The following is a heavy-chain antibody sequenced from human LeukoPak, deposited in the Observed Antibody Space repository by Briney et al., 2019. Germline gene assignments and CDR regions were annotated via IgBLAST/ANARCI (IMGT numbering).Heavy chain of an antibody. J-gene: IGHJ4*02. D-gene: IGHD3-22*01. CDR1: GSSFATYW. V-gene: IGHV5-51*01. CDR2: IYPGDSDT. CDR3: ARGKSYDSSGYYSN. Sequence: PGESLRISCKASGSSFATYWIGWVRQMPGKGLEWMGIIYPGDSDTRYSPSFQGHVTISADKSISTAYLQWSSLKASDTAMYYCARGKSYDSSGYYSNWGQGTPVTVSS.